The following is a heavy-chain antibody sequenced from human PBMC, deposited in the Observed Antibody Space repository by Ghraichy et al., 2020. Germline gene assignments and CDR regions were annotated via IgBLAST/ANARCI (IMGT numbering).Heavy chain of an antibody. CDR1: GFTFSSYA. CDR3: AKEWSSNWSPFDS. D-gene: IGHD6-13*01. J-gene: IGHJ4*02. V-gene: IGHV3-23*01. Sequence: GGSLRLSCAASGFTFSSYAMSWVRHAPGRGLEWVSAISGSGDSTFYADSVAGRFTISRDNSKNTLYLQMNSLRAEDTAVYYCAKEWSSNWSPFDSWGQGTLVTVSS. CDR2: ISGSGDST.